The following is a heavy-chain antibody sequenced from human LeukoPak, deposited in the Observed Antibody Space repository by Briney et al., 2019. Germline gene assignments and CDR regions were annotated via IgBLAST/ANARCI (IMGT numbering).Heavy chain of an antibody. V-gene: IGHV3-30*04. CDR2: ISYDGSNK. CDR1: GFTFSSYA. D-gene: IGHD5-18*01. CDR3: ARDLGSYGYSVAHAKYNWFDP. Sequence: YPGGSLRLSCAASGFTFSSYAMHWVRQAPGKGLEWVAVISYDGSNKYYADSVKGRFTISRDNSKNTLYLQMNSLRSEDTAVYYCARDLGSYGYSVAHAKYNWFDPWGQGTLVTVSS. J-gene: IGHJ5*02.